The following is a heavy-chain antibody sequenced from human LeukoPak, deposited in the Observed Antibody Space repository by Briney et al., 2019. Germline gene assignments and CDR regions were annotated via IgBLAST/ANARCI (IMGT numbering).Heavy chain of an antibody. CDR1: GFTFIDYA. CDR2: ISGGGAST. J-gene: IGHJ4*02. CDR3: AKDVRSVATIIAN. Sequence: PRGSLRLSCAASGFTFIDYAMSWVRQAPGKGLEWVSGISGGGASTYYADSVKGRFTISRDNSKNTMYLQMSSLRAEDTALYYCAKDVRSVATIIANWGQGTLVTVSS. V-gene: IGHV3-23*01. D-gene: IGHD5-12*01.